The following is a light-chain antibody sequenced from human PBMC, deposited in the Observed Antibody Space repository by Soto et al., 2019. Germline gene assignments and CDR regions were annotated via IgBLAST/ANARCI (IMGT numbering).Light chain of an antibody. J-gene: IGKJ5*01. CDR3: QQSYTTASIT. CDR2: AAS. CDR1: QSISRN. Sequence: DIQMTQSPSSLSASVGDRVTITCRASQSISRNLNWYQHKPGKAPKLLIYAASSLQNGVPSRFSGGGSGTEFTLSISSLQPEDFGTYYCQQSYTTASITFGQGTRLGLN. V-gene: IGKV1-39*01.